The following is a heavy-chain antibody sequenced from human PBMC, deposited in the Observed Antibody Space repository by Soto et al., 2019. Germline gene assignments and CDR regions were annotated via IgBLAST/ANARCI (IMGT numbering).Heavy chain of an antibody. CDR3: ARDVEMSTSYHWYDNDF. Sequence: SVKVSCKASGGTFSSYAISWVRQAPGQGLEWMGGIIPIFGTANYAQKFQGSVTITADESTSTAYMELSSLRSEDTAVYYCARDVEMSTSYHWYDNDFRGQGTTVTVSS. D-gene: IGHD1-1*01. J-gene: IGHJ6*01. CDR1: GGTFSSYA. CDR2: IIPIFGTA. V-gene: IGHV1-69*13.